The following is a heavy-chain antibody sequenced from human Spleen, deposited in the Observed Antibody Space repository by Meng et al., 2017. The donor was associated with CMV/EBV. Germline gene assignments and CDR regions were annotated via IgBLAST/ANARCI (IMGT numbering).Heavy chain of an antibody. Sequence: GESLKISCAASGFTFSSYSMNWVRQAPGKGLEWVAVIWYDGSNKYYADSVKGRFTISRDNSKNTLFLQMNSVRAEDTAVYYCAKDSSSSYFHYYYGMDVWGQGTTVTVSS. J-gene: IGHJ6*02. CDR2: IWYDGSNK. CDR1: GFTFSSYS. D-gene: IGHD6-13*01. CDR3: AKDSSSSYFHYYYGMDV. V-gene: IGHV3-33*06.